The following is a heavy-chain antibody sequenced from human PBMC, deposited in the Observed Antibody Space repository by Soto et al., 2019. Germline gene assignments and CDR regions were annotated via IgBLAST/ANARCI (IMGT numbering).Heavy chain of an antibody. V-gene: IGHV4-4*02. Sequence: QVQLQESGPGLVKPSGTLSLTCAVSGGSISSSNWWSWVRQPPGKGLEWIGEIYHSGSTNYNPTLKTRVTISVDKSKTQFSLKLSSVTAADTAVYYCARVVGGYYYGMDVWGQGTTVTVSS. CDR3: ARVVGGYYYGMDV. CDR2: IYHSGST. J-gene: IGHJ6*02. CDR1: GGSISSSNW. D-gene: IGHD2-2*01.